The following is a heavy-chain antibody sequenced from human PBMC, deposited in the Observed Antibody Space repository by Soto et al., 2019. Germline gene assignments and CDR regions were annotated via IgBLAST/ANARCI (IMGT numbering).Heavy chain of an antibody. D-gene: IGHD3-22*01. CDR1: GFTVSSNY. CDR2: IYSGGST. Sequence: EVQLVESGGGLIQPGGSLRLSCAASGFTVSSNYMSWVRQAPGKGLEWVSVIYSGGSTYYADSVKGRFTISRDNSKNTLYLQMNSLRAEDTAVYYCARPHSSGYYGAFDIWGQGTTVTVSS. V-gene: IGHV3-53*01. CDR3: ARPHSSGYYGAFDI. J-gene: IGHJ3*02.